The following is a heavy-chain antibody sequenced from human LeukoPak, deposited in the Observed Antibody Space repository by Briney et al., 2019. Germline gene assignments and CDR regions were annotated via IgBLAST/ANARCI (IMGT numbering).Heavy chain of an antibody. CDR2: ISAYNGNT. CDR1: GYTFTSYG. Sequence: ASVKVSCKASGYTFTSYGISWVRQAPGQGLEWMGWISAYNGNTNYAQKFQGRVTMTTDTSTTTAYTELRSLRSDDTALYYCATSALAASGTFSYWGQGTPVTVSS. D-gene: IGHD6-13*01. CDR3: ATSALAASGTFSY. V-gene: IGHV1-18*01. J-gene: IGHJ4*02.